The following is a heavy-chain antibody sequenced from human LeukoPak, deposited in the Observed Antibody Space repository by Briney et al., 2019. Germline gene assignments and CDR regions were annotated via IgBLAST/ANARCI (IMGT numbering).Heavy chain of an antibody. D-gene: IGHD3-16*02. J-gene: IGHJ4*02. V-gene: IGHV4-4*07. Sequence: PSETLSLTCTVSGGSISSYYWSWIRQPAGKRLEWIGRIDASGSTKYNPSLTSRVTMSVDTSKNQFSLKLSSVTAADTAVYYCAREGDYIWGSYRSFYCDYWGQGTLVTVSS. CDR2: IDASGST. CDR3: AREGDYIWGSYRSFYCDY. CDR1: GGSISSYY.